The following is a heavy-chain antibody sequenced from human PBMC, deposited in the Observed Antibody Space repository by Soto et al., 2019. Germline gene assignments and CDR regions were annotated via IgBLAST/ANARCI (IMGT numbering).Heavy chain of an antibody. D-gene: IGHD4-17*01. CDR2: IIAIFGTA. V-gene: IGHV1-69*01. CDR1: GGTFSTYT. J-gene: IGHJ4*02. CDR3: EKTAVTRGVYFDY. Sequence: QVQLVQPGAEVKKPGSSVKVSCKASGGTFSTYTINWVRQAPGQGLEWMGGIIAIFGTANYAQKFLGRGTITADESTNTAYMELRSLRAEDTAVYYCEKTAVTRGVYFDYWGQGTLVTVSS.